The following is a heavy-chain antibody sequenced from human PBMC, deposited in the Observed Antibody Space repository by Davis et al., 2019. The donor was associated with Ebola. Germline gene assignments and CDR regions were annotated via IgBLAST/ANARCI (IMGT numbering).Heavy chain of an antibody. Sequence: GESLKISCAASGFTFSGSAMHRVRQASGKGPEWVGRFRSKANSYATAYASSVKGRFTISRDDSKNTAYLQMNSLKTEDTAVYYCTRSRTYGMDVWGKGTTVTVSS. CDR1: GFTFSGSA. CDR3: TRSRTYGMDV. J-gene: IGHJ6*04. CDR2: FRSKANSYAT. V-gene: IGHV3-73*01.